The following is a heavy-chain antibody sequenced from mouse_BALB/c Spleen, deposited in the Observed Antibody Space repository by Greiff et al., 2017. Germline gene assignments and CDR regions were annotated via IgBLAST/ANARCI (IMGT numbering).Heavy chain of an antibody. CDR2: IDPANGNT. Sequence: EVQLQESGAELVKPGASVKLSCTASGFNIKDTYMHWVKQRPEQGLEWIGRIDPANGNTKYDPKFQGKATITADTSSNTAYLQLSSLTSEDTAVYYCARWGNYYAMDYWGQGTSVTVSS. J-gene: IGHJ4*01. D-gene: IGHD2-1*01. CDR3: ARWGNYYAMDY. CDR1: GFNIKDTY. V-gene: IGHV14-3*02.